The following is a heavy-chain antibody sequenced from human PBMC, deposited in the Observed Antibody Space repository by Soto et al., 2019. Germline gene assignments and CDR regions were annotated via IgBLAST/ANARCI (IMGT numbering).Heavy chain of an antibody. Sequence: ASVKVSCKASGYTFTSYGISWVRQAPGQGLDWMGWFSAHNGNTKYEQKLQGRVTMTTDTSTSTAYMELRSLRSDDTAVYYCARYKYYYDSSGYFMDYWGQGTLVTVSS. D-gene: IGHD3-22*01. CDR3: ARYKYYYDSSGYFMDY. CDR1: GYTFTSYG. CDR2: FSAHNGNT. J-gene: IGHJ4*02. V-gene: IGHV1-18*01.